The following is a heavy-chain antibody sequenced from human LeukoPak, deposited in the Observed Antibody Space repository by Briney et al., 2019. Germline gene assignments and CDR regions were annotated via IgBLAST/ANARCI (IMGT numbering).Heavy chain of an antibody. Sequence: PGGSLGLSCAASGFTFSTYWMSWVRQAPGKGLEWVANIKQDGSEKYYLDSVKGRFTISRDNAKNSLYLQMNSLRAEDTAVYYCARDRNPLYYDFWSGYSTWGQGTLVTVSS. CDR2: IKQDGSEK. V-gene: IGHV3-7*01. D-gene: IGHD3-3*01. J-gene: IGHJ5*02. CDR3: ARDRNPLYYDFWSGYST. CDR1: GFTFSTYW.